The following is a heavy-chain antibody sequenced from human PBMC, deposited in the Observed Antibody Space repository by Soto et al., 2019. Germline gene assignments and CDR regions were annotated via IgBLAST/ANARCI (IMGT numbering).Heavy chain of an antibody. Sequence: EVQLLESGGGLVQPGGSLRLSCAASGFTFGSSAMLWVRQAPGKGLEWVSSISSSSSYIYYADSVKGRFTISRDNAKNSLYLQMNSLRAEDTAVYYCARGSSSSWGPAEYFQHWGQGTLVTVSS. CDR1: GFTFGSSA. D-gene: IGHD6-13*01. J-gene: IGHJ1*01. V-gene: IGHV3-21*01. CDR3: ARGSSSSWGPAEYFQH. CDR2: ISSSSSYI.